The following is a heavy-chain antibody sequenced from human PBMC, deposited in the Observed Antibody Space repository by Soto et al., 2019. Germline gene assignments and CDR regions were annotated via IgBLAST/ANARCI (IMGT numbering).Heavy chain of an antibody. J-gene: IGHJ4*02. Sequence: SETLSLTCTVSGGSFSSGGYYWSWIRQLPGRGMEWIGYIYYSGTTYYTPSLRSRVSISLDPSKTQFSLKLSSVTAADTAVYYCARATSFSGHHGYWGQGTLVTV. V-gene: IGHV4-31*03. CDR1: GGSFSSGGYY. D-gene: IGHD2-8*02. CDR3: ARATSFSGHHGY. CDR2: IYYSGTT.